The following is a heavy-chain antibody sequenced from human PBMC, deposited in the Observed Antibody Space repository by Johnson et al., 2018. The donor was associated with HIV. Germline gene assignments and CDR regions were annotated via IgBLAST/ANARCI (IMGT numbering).Heavy chain of an antibody. V-gene: IGHV3-30*04. CDR1: AFTFSGYA. CDR3: AKGFFELDDAFDI. J-gene: IGHJ3*02. Sequence: QVQLVEAGGGALQPGRSSRLSCASSAFTFSGYAMHWVRQAPGMGLGWVANIKQDGSNKYYADSVKGRFTISRDNSKNTLYLQMNSLRAEDTAVYYCAKGFFELDDAFDIWGQGTMVTVSS. CDR2: IKQDGSNK. D-gene: IGHD3/OR15-3a*01.